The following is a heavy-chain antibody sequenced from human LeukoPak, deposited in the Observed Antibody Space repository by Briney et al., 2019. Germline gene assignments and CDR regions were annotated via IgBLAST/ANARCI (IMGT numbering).Heavy chain of an antibody. V-gene: IGHV1-2*04. J-gene: IGHJ3*02. CDR1: GYTFTGYY. D-gene: IGHD4-17*01. CDR3: AREGDYGDAFDI. Sequence: ASVKVSCKASGYTFTGYYMHWVRQAPGQGLEWMGWINPNSGGTNYAQKFQGWVTMTRDTYISTAYMELSRLRSDDTAVYYCAREGDYGDAFDIWGQGTMVTVSS. CDR2: INPNSGGT.